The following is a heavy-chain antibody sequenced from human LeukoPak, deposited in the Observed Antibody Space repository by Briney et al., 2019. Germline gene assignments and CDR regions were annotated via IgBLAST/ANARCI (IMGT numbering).Heavy chain of an antibody. J-gene: IGHJ4*02. CDR3: AKDNRIQLWEPFDY. D-gene: IGHD5-18*01. CDR2: ISGSGGST. V-gene: IGHV3-23*01. Sequence: PGGSLRLSCAASGFTFSSYAMSWVRQAPGKGLEWVSAISGSGGSTYYADSVKGRFTISRDNSKNTLYLQMDSLRAEDTAVYYCAKDNRIQLWEPFDYWGQGTLVTVSS. CDR1: GFTFSSYA.